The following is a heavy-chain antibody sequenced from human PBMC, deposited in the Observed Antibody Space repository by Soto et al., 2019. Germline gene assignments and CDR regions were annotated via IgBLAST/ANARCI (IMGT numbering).Heavy chain of an antibody. CDR3: ATDWLSYYDSSGLDY. CDR2: FDPEDGET. J-gene: IGHJ4*02. CDR1: GYTLTELS. V-gene: IGHV1-24*01. Sequence: ASVKVSCKVSGYTLTELSMHWVRQAPGKGLEWMGGFDPEDGETIYAQKFQGRATMTEDTSTDTAYMELSSLRSEDTAVYYCATDWLSYYDSSGLDYWGQGTLVTVSS. D-gene: IGHD3-22*01.